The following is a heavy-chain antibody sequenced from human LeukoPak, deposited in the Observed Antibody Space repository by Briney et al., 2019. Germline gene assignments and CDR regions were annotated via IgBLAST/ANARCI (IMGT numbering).Heavy chain of an antibody. CDR3: ARGLISGSGSSMFDY. CDR1: GYTFTGYY. CDR2: FNPDSGGT. D-gene: IGHD3-10*01. J-gene: IGHJ4*02. Sequence: ASVKVSCKASGYTFTGYYMHWVRQAPGQGLEWMGWFNPDSGGTNYAQKFQGRVTMTRDTSISTAYMELSRLRSDDTAVYYCARGLISGSGSSMFDYWGQGTLVTVSS. V-gene: IGHV1-2*02.